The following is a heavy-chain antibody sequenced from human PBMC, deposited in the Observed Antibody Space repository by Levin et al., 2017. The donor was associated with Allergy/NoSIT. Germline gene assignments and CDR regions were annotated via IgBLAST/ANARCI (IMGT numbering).Heavy chain of an antibody. D-gene: IGHD2-21*02. CDR3: AKGLLAYCGGDCYSALDY. Sequence: LTCAASGFPFSSYGMHWVRQAPGKGLEWVAVISYDGSNKYYADSVKGRFTISRDNSKNTLYLQMNSLRAEDTAVYYCAKGLLAYCGGDCYSALDYWGQGTLVTVSS. CDR1: GFPFSSYG. CDR2: ISYDGSNK. V-gene: IGHV3-30*18. J-gene: IGHJ4*02.